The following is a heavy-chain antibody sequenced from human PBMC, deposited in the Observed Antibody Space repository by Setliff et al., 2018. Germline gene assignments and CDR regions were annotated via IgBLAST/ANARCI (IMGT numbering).Heavy chain of an antibody. CDR1: GGSISSSNW. D-gene: IGHD2-2*02. V-gene: IGHV4-4*02. CDR2: INHSGGT. J-gene: IGHJ6*02. Sequence: PSETLSLTCAVSGGSISSSNWWSWIRQPPGKGLEWIGEINHSGGTYYNPSLKSRVTISVDTSKNQFSLKLSSVTAADTAVYYCARDRQYCSSPTCYSSYFYYYGMDVWGQGTTVTVSS. CDR3: ARDRQYCSSPTCYSSYFYYYGMDV.